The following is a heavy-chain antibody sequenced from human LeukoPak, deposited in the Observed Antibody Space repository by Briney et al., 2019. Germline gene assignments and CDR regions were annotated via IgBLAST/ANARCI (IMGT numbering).Heavy chain of an antibody. CDR2: INAGNGNT. V-gene: IGHV1-3*01. CDR3: ATLYSSSWYQNWFDP. J-gene: IGHJ5*02. CDR1: GYTFTSYA. D-gene: IGHD6-13*01. Sequence: EASVKVSCKASGYTFTSYAMHWVRQAPGQRLEWMGWINAGNGNTKYSQKFQGRVTMTEDTSTDTAYMELSSLRSEDTAVYYCATLYSSSWYQNWFDPWGQGTLVTVSS.